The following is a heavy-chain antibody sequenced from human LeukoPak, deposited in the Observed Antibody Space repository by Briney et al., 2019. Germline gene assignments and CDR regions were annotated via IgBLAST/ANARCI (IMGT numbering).Heavy chain of an antibody. CDR1: GGSISTYY. CDR3: ARPHHTSGWLDAFDI. Sequence: PSETLSLTCTVSGGSISTYYWSWIRQPAGKGLEWIGRISTSGNTNYNPSLKSRLTMSIDTSKNQFSLKLSPVTAADTAVYYCARPHHTSGWLDAFDIWGQGTMVTVSS. V-gene: IGHV4-4*07. D-gene: IGHD6-19*01. J-gene: IGHJ3*02. CDR2: ISTSGNT.